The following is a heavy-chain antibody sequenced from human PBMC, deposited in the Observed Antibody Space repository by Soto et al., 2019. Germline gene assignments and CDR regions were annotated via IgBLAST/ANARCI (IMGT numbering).Heavy chain of an antibody. V-gene: IGHV3-53*04. CDR1: GFTVSSNY. Sequence: EVQLVESGGGLVQPGGSLRLSCAASGFTVSSNYMSWVRQAPGKGLEWVSVIYSGGSTYYADSVKDRFTISRHNSKNTLYLQLNSLRAEDTAMYYCARATTGALDYWGQGTLVTVSS. CDR2: IYSGGST. J-gene: IGHJ4*02. CDR3: ARATTGALDY. D-gene: IGHD1-1*01.